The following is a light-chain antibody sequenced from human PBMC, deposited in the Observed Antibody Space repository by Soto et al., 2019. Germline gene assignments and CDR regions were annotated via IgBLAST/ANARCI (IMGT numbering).Light chain of an antibody. V-gene: IGLV2-14*01. Sequence: QSVLTQPASVSGSPGQSTTISCTGTSSNVVGYSYVSWYQQHPGKAPKFMIYDVSNRPSGVSNRFSGSKSGNTASLTISGLQAEDEAEYYCSSYTTRNTSQIVFGTGTKSPS. J-gene: IGLJ1*01. CDR3: SSYTTRNTSQIV. CDR2: DVS. CDR1: SSNVVGYSY.